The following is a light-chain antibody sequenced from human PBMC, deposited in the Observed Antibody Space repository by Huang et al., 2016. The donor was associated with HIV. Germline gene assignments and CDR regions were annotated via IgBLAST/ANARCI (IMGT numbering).Light chain of an antibody. V-gene: IGKV3-20*01. J-gene: IGKJ3*01. CDR2: GAS. Sequence: EIVLTQSPGTLSLSPGERATLSCRASQSVNSNYLAWYQQKPGQAPRLLIFGASSRATGVPDRFIGSGSGTDFTLTIGRLEPEDFALYYCQQYGSSPVTFGPGTKVDIK. CDR1: QSVNSNY. CDR3: QQYGSSPVT.